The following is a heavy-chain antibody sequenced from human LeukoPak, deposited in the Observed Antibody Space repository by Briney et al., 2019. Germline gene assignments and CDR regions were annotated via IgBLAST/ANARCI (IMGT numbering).Heavy chain of an antibody. V-gene: IGHV3-49*03. Sequence: GGSLRLSCAASGFTFSSYAMSWFRQAPGKGLEWVGFIRSKAFGGTPEHAASVKGRFTISRDDSKSIAYLQMNSLKTEDTAVYYCSREYFDWLWGQGTLVTVSS. CDR1: GFTFSSYA. J-gene: IGHJ4*02. CDR3: SREYFDWL. CDR2: IRSKAFGGTP. D-gene: IGHD3-9*01.